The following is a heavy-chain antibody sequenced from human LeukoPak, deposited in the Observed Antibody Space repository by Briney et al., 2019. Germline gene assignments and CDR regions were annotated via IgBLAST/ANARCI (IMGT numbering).Heavy chain of an antibody. CDR3: ARDYYGSGSYFDY. D-gene: IGHD3-10*01. Sequence: GGSLRLSCVASAFTFSDYYMNWIRQAPGKGLEWVSYISSSSSTIYYTDSVKGRFTISRDNAKNSPYLQMNSLRAEDTAVYYCARDYYGSGSYFDYWGQGTLVTVSS. J-gene: IGHJ4*02. CDR1: AFTFSDYY. V-gene: IGHV3-11*04. CDR2: ISSSSSTI.